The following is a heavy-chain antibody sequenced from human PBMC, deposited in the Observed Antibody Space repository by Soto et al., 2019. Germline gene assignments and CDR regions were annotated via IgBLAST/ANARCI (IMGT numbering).Heavy chain of an antibody. Sequence: GSLRLSCAASGFTFSDYYMSRIRQAPGKGLEWVSYISSSSSYTNYADSVKGRFTISRDNAKNSLYLQMNSLRAEDTAVYYCARANAGGYYYGMDVWGQGTTVTVSS. J-gene: IGHJ6*02. CDR3: ARANAGGYYYGMDV. CDR2: ISSSSSYT. V-gene: IGHV3-11*06. D-gene: IGHD3-10*01. CDR1: GFTFSDYY.